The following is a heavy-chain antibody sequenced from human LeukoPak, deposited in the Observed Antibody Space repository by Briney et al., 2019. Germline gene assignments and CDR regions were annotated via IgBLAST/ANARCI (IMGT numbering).Heavy chain of an antibody. Sequence: GGSLRLSCAASGFTFNSYAMNWVRQAPGKGLEWVSGLSGSCGSTCYADSVQGRFTISRDNSKNTLYLQMNSLRAEDTAVYYCAKGRGWFYGMDVWGQGTTVTVSS. CDR1: GFTFNSYA. D-gene: IGHD2-15*01. CDR3: AKGRGWFYGMDV. J-gene: IGHJ6*02. V-gene: IGHV3-23*01. CDR2: LSGSCGST.